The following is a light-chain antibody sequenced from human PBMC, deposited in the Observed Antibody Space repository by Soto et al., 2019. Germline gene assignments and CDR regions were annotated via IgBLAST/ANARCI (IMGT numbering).Light chain of an antibody. V-gene: IGLV1-44*01. CDR3: AAWDDSLNGVV. J-gene: IGLJ2*01. CDR2: NNN. CDR1: SSNIGSNT. Sequence: QSVLTQPPSASGTPGQRVTISCSGSSSNIGSNTVNWYQQLPGTAPKLVIYNNNQRPSGVPDRFSGSKSGTSASLAISGLQSEDEADYYCAAWDDSLNGVVFGGGTQLTVL.